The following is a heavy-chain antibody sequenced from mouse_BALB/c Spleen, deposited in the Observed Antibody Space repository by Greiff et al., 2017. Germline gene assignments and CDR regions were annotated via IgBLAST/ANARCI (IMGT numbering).Heavy chain of an antibody. J-gene: IGHJ1*01. Sequence: QVHVKQSGAELVRPGTSVKVSCKASGYAFTNYLIEWVKQRPGQGLEWIGVINPGSGGTNYNEKFKGKATLTADKSSSTAYMQLSSLTSDDSAVYFCARSDGYNWYFDVWGAGTTVTVSS. CDR3: ARSDGYNWYFDV. V-gene: IGHV1-54*01. CDR1: GYAFTNYL. CDR2: INPGSGGT. D-gene: IGHD2-3*01.